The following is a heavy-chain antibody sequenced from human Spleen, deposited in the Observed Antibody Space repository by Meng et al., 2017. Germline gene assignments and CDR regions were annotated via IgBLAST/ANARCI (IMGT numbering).Heavy chain of an antibody. CDR1: GGTFSDAY. CDR2: INHSGST. D-gene: IGHD6-19*01. V-gene: IGHV4-34*01. CDR3: ASWIYSCGWQ. J-gene: IGHJ4*02. Sequence: QQRSSELWTPSATRPLTCVVSGGTFSDAYGGWIRQPPGKGLEWIGEINHSGSTNYNPSLESRATISVDTSQNNLSLKLSSVTAADSAVYYCASWIYSCGWQWGQGALVTVSS.